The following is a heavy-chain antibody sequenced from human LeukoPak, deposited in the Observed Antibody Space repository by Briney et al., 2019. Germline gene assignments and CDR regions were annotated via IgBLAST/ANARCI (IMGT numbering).Heavy chain of an antibody. Sequence: GRSLRLSCAASGFTFSSHGMHWVRQAPGKGLEWVAVISYDGSNKYYADSVKGRFTISRDNSKNTLYLQMNSLRAEDTAVYYCAKLTHSSGWYDYFDYWGQGTLVTVSS. J-gene: IGHJ4*02. CDR2: ISYDGSNK. CDR1: GFTFSSHG. V-gene: IGHV3-30*18. D-gene: IGHD6-19*01. CDR3: AKLTHSSGWYDYFDY.